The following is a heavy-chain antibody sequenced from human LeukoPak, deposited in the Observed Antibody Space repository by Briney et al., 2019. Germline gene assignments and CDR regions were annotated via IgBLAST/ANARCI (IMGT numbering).Heavy chain of an antibody. D-gene: IGHD3-16*01. CDR3: ARWGDNKILDY. CDR2: IWYDASNK. V-gene: IGHV3-33*01. CDR1: GFTFSSHG. J-gene: IGHJ4*02. Sequence: GGSLRLSCVAPGFTFSSHGMHWVRQVPGKGLEWVAVIWYDASNKYYVDSVKGRFTISRDNSKNTLYLQMNSLRAEDTAVYYCARWGDNKILDYWSQGTWAPVSS.